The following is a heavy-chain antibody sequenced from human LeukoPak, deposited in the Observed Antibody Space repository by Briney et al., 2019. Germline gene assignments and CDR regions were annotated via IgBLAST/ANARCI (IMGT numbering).Heavy chain of an antibody. CDR1: GYTFTSYG. D-gene: IGHD6-13*01. Sequence: ASGKVSCTASGYTFTSYGISWVRQGPGQGLEWMGGLSAYNSNTNYAPKLQGRVTMTTATSTSTAYLELRSLRSDDTAVYYCARAPSGYSPYYYYYYMDVWGKGTTVTISS. CDR3: ARAPSGYSPYYYYYYMDV. V-gene: IGHV1-18*01. J-gene: IGHJ6*03. CDR2: LSAYNSNT.